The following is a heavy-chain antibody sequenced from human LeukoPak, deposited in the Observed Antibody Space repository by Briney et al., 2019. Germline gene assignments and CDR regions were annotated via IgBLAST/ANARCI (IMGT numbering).Heavy chain of an antibody. J-gene: IGHJ4*02. D-gene: IGHD5-24*01. CDR3: AKVIREVDMSYDY. CDR1: GLTVSSSY. Sequence: GGSLRLSCAASGLTVSSSYMSWVRQAPGKGLAWVSIIYNDGSTYYADSMKGRFTISRDNSKNTLYLQVNSLRAEDTAVYYCAKVIREVDMSYDYWGQGALVTVSS. V-gene: IGHV3-53*01. CDR2: IYNDGST.